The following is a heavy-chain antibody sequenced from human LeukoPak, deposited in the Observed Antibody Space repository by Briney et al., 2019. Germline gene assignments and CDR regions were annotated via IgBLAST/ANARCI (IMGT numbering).Heavy chain of an antibody. D-gene: IGHD3-22*01. Sequence: SVKVSLKASGGTFSSYAISWVRQAPGQGLEWMGRIIPIFGTANYAQKFQGRVTITTDESTSTAYMELGSLRSEDTAVYYCARSNYYDSSGYCDYWGQGTLVTVSS. V-gene: IGHV1-69*05. CDR3: ARSNYYDSSGYCDY. J-gene: IGHJ4*02. CDR1: GGTFSSYA. CDR2: IIPIFGTA.